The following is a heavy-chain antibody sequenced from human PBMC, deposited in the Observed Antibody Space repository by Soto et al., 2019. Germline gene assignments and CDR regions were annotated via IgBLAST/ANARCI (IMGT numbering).Heavy chain of an antibody. V-gene: IGHV1-3*01. D-gene: IGHD6-13*01. CDR1: GYTFTSYA. CDR3: ARLLAAAGFSDWFDP. Sequence: GASVKVSCKASGYTFTSYAMHWVRQAPGQRLEWMGWINAGNGNTKYSQKFQGRVTITRDTSASTAYMELSSLRSEDTAVYYCARLLAAAGFSDWFDPWGQGTLVTVSS. CDR2: INAGNGNT. J-gene: IGHJ5*02.